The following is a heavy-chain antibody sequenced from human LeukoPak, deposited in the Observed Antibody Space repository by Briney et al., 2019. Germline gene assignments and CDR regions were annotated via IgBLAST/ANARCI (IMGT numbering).Heavy chain of an antibody. Sequence: SVKVSCKASGGTFSSYAISWVRQAPGQGLEWMGGIIPIFGTANCAQKFQGRVTITADESTSTAYMELSSLRSEDTAVYYCARMRLLGSYDYSSFDYWGQGTLVTVSS. CDR1: GGTFSSYA. D-gene: IGHD5-12*01. CDR3: ARMRLLGSYDYSSFDY. V-gene: IGHV1-69*13. J-gene: IGHJ4*02. CDR2: IIPIFGTA.